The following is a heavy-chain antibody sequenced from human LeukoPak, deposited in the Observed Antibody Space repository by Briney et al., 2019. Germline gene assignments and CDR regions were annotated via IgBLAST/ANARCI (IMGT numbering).Heavy chain of an antibody. CDR2: INHSGST. CDR3: ARAVTTAPYGVAYYYDSSGYSAPLFDY. J-gene: IGHJ4*02. D-gene: IGHD3-22*01. CDR1: GGSFSGYY. V-gene: IGHV4-34*01. Sequence: PSETLSLTCAVYGGSFSGYYWSWIRQPPGKGLEWIGEINHSGSTNYNPSLKSRVTISVDTSKNQFSLKLSSVTAADTAVYYCARAVTTAPYGVAYYYDSSGYSAPLFDYWGQGTLVTVSS.